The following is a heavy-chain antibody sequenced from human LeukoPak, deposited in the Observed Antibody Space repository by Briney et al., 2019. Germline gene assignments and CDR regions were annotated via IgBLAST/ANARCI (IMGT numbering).Heavy chain of an antibody. J-gene: IGHJ4*02. Sequence: SETLSLTCTVSRSSMSGYYWSWIRQPAGKGLEWIGRIYTSGSTNYNPSLKSRVTMSVDTSKNQFSLKLSSVTAADTAVYYCARDRGEYSYAYDYWGQGTLVTVSS. CDR2: IYTSGST. D-gene: IGHD5-18*01. V-gene: IGHV4-4*07. CDR1: RSSMSGYY. CDR3: ARDRGEYSYAYDY.